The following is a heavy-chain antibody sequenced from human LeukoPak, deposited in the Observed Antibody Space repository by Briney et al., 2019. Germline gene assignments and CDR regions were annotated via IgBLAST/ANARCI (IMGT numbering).Heavy chain of an antibody. CDR2: ISSSSSYI. D-gene: IGHD3-3*01. V-gene: IGHV3-21*01. J-gene: IGHJ6*03. CDR3: ARDLRPGYYDFWSGYYTGGYPPAIYYYYYMDV. CDR1: GFTFSSYS. Sequence: PGGSLRLSCAASGFTFSSYSMNWVRQAPGKGLEWVSSISSSSSYIYYADSVKGRFTISRNNAKNSLYLQMNSLRAEDTAVYYCARDLRPGYYDFWSGYYTGGYPPAIYYYYYMDVWGKGTTVTVSS.